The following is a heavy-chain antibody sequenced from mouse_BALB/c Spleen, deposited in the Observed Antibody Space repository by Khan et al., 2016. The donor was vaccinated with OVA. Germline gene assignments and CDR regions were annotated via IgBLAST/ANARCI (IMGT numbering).Heavy chain of an antibody. CDR2: INPSTGYT. D-gene: IGHD1-1*01. J-gene: IGHJ2*01. Sequence: QVQLQQSGAELAKPGASVKMSCKASGYTFINYWILWVKKRPGQGLEWIGYINPSTGYTEYNKKFKAKATLTSDKSSVTAYMQLSSLTSEDSAVYYCARRGLRWDFDYWGQGTTLTVSS. CDR1: GYTFINYW. CDR3: ARRGLRWDFDY. V-gene: IGHV1-7*01.